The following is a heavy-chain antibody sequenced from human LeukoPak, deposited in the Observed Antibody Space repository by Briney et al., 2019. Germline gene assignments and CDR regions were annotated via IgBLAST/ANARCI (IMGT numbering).Heavy chain of an antibody. CDR1: GFAFSNFA. D-gene: IGHD3-10*01. V-gene: IGHV3-23*01. J-gene: IGHJ4*02. Sequence: GGSLRLSCAASGFAFSNFAMSWVRQAPGKGLECVSLISANGGATYYADSVKGRFTISRDNSKSTLYLQMNSLRADDTAVYYCAKASGSPYYFDYWGQGTLVTVSS. CDR3: AKASGSPYYFDY. CDR2: ISANGGAT.